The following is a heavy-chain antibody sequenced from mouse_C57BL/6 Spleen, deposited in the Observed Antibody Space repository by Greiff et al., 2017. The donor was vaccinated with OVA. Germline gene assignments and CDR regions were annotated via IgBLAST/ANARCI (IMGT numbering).Heavy chain of an antibody. CDR3: ARSYGSTYAMDY. D-gene: IGHD1-1*01. CDR2: IYPRSGNT. Sequence: VMLVESGAELARPGASVKLSCKASGYTFTSYGISWVKQRTGQGLEWIGEIYPRSGNTYYNEKFKGKATLTADKSSSTAYMELRSLTSEDSAVYFCARSYGSTYAMDYWGQGTSVTVSS. CDR1: GYTFTSYG. V-gene: IGHV1-81*01. J-gene: IGHJ4*01.